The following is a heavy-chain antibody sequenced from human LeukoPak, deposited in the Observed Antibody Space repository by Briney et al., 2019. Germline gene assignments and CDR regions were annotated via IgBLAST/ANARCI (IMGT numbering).Heavy chain of an antibody. CDR1: GFTFSSYW. J-gene: IGHJ6*02. V-gene: IGHV3-7*04. D-gene: IGHD5-18*01. Sequence: GGSLRLSCAASGFTFSSYWMSWVRQAPGKGLEWVANIKQDGSEKYYVDSVKGRFTISRDNAKNSLYLQMNSLRAEDTAVYYCARVMNTAMGYYYYYGMDVWGQGTTVTVSS. CDR2: IKQDGSEK. CDR3: ARVMNTAMGYYYYYGMDV.